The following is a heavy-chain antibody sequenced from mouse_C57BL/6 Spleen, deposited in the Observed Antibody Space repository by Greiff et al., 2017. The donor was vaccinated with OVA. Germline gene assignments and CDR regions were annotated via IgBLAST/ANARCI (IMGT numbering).Heavy chain of an antibody. Sequence: QVQLKESGPELVKPGASVKISCKASGYSFTSYDIHWVKQRPGQGLEWIGWIYPGSGNTKYNEKFKGKATLTADTSSSTAYMQLSSLTSEDAAVYYYARGSYYGNDDAMDYWGQGTSVTVSS. D-gene: IGHD2-2*01. V-gene: IGHV1-66*01. CDR2: IYPGSGNT. CDR3: ARGSYYGNDDAMDY. CDR1: GYSFTSYD. J-gene: IGHJ4*01.